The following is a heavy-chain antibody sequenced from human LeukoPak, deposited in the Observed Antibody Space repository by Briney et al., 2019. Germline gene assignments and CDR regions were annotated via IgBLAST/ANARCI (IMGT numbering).Heavy chain of an antibody. CDR1: GGSISSSNW. D-gene: IGHD6-6*01. J-gene: IGHJ4*02. CDR3: ARMGRSIAARESFDY. Sequence: SGTLSLTCAVSGGSISSSNWWSWVRQPPGKGLEWIGEIYHSGSTNYNPSLKSRVTISVDKSKNQFSLKLSSVTAADTAVYYCARMGRSIAARESFDYWGQGTLVTVSS. V-gene: IGHV4-4*02. CDR2: IYHSGST.